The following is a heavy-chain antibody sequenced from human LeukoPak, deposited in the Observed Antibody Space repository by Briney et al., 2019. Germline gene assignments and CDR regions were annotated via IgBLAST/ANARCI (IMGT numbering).Heavy chain of an antibody. CDR1: GGSISSGGYY. J-gene: IGHJ4*02. D-gene: IGHD3-10*01. CDR2: IYYSGST. V-gene: IGHV4-31*03. CDR3: ARAPGRFGELDY. Sequence: SQTLSLTCTVSGGSISSGGYYWSWIRQHPGKGLEWIGYIYYSGSTYYNPSLKSRVTISVDTSKYQFSLKLSSVTAADTAVYYCARAPGRFGELDYWGQGTLVTVSS.